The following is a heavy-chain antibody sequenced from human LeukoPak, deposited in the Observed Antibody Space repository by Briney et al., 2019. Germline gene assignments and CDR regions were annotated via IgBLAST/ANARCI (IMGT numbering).Heavy chain of an antibody. J-gene: IGHJ4*02. CDR2: VYTSGST. CDR1: GGSISSYY. V-gene: IGHV4-4*07. CDR3: ARGDPTGIFDD. Sequence: ETLSLTCTVSGGSISSYYWSWIRQPAGKGLEWIGRVYTSGSTNYNPSLMTRISMSVDTSKNQISLKLNSLTAADTAVYYCARGDPTGIFDDWGQGTMVTVSS. D-gene: IGHD1-1*01.